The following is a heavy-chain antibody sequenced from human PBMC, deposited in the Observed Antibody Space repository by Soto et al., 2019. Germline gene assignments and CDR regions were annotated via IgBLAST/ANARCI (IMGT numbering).Heavy chain of an antibody. CDR1: RYTFTRYG. V-gene: IGHV1-18*01. D-gene: IGHD3-16*01. Sequence: ASVKVSCKASRYTFTRYGIGWARQAPGQGLEWMGWINTYNGNTNYAQNVQGRVTLTTDTSTSTAYMELRSLRSNDTAIYYCAMVDVYVTPSPQDVWGQGTTVTVSS. CDR2: INTYNGNT. CDR3: AMVDVYVTPSPQDV. J-gene: IGHJ6*02.